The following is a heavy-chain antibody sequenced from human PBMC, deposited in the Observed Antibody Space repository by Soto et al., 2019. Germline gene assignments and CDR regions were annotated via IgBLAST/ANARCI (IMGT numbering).Heavy chain of an antibody. Sequence: SETLSLTCTVSGGSITDYSWVWIRQPAGKGLEWIGYIYYSGSTNYNPSLKSRVTISVDTSKNQFSLKLSSVTAADTAVYYCARDGAVAGRMTRYYYYYGMDVWGQGTTVTVSS. CDR1: GGSITDYS. CDR2: IYYSGST. D-gene: IGHD6-19*01. V-gene: IGHV4-59*01. J-gene: IGHJ6*02. CDR3: ARDGAVAGRMTRYYYYYGMDV.